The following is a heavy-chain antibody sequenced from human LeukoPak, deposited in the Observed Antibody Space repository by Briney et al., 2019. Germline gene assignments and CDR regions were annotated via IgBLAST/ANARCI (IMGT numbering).Heavy chain of an antibody. CDR3: ARVYSNHFDY. D-gene: IGHD4-11*01. Sequence: ASVKVSYKASGYTFTCYYMHWVRRAPGQGRVWMGWINPNRCGTNYAQKFQGRVTMTRDTSISTAYMELSRLRSDDTAVYYCARVYSNHFDYWGQGTLVTVSS. J-gene: IGHJ4*02. CDR1: GYTFTCYY. CDR2: INPNRCGT. V-gene: IGHV1-2*02.